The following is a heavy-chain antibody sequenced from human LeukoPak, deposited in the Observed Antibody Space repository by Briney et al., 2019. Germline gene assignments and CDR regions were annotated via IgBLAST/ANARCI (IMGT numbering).Heavy chain of an antibody. D-gene: IGHD2-15*01. Sequence: PGGSLRLSCAASGFTFSARYMTWVRQAPGKGLEWVATIKEDESDKSYVDSVKGRFTISRDNAKNLVYLQMNSLRAEDTAVYYCARVVVGNNIWLDPWGQGALVTVSP. V-gene: IGHV3-7*03. CDR1: GFTFSARY. J-gene: IGHJ5*02. CDR2: IKEDESDK. CDR3: ARVVVGNNIWLDP.